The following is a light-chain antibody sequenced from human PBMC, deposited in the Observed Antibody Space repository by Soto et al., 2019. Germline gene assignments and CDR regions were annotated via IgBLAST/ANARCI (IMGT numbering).Light chain of an antibody. CDR3: QQYSTYRT. J-gene: IGKJ1*01. CDR1: QRIANW. CDR2: KAS. Sequence: DIQMTQSPSTLSASVGDRVTITCRASQRIANWVAWYQQKPGKAPTLLIYKASTLQTGVPSRFSGSGAGTEFTLTISGLQPDDFATYYCQQYSTYRTFGQGTKVDIK. V-gene: IGKV1-5*03.